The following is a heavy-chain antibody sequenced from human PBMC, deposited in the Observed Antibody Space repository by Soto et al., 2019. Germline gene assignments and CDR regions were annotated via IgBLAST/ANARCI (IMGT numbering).Heavy chain of an antibody. CDR3: ARSGSYYAFDI. D-gene: IGHD1-26*01. CDR1: GGSISSYY. V-gene: IGHV4-59*01. J-gene: IGHJ3*02. CDR2: IYYSGST. Sequence: SETLSLTCTVSGGSISSYYWSWIRQPSGKGLEWIGYIYYSGSTNYNPSLKSRVTISVDTSKNQFSLKLSSVTAADTAVYYCARSGSYYAFDIWGQGTMVTVSS.